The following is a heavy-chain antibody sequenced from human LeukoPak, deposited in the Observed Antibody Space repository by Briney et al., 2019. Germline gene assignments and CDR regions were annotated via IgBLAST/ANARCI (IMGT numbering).Heavy chain of an antibody. Sequence: GGSLRLSCAASGFTFRSYAIYWVRQAPGKGLEWVAVISYDGSNKYYADSVKGRFTISRDNSKNTLYLQMNSLRAEDTAVYYCARDRGHDYGDYGELGWFDPWGQGTLVTVSS. J-gene: IGHJ5*02. CDR1: GFTFRSYA. CDR3: ARDRGHDYGDYGELGWFDP. V-gene: IGHV3-30*04. CDR2: ISYDGSNK. D-gene: IGHD4-17*01.